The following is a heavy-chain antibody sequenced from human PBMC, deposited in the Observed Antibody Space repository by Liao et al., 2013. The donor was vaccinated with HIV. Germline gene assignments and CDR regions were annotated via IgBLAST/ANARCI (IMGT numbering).Heavy chain of an antibody. CDR3: VRGLAKGYLDY. V-gene: IGHV4-34*02. J-gene: IGHJ4*02. CDR1: GESFNDYY. Sequence: QVQLQLWGAGLLQPSETLSLNCAVSGESFNDYYCSWVRQAPGKGLEWIGEIHYSGSTNYNPPFKSRVTMSQDSSKTQFSLKLSSVTAADTAIYYCVRGLAKGYLDYWGQGTQVTVSS. CDR2: IHYSGST. D-gene: IGHD1-26*01.